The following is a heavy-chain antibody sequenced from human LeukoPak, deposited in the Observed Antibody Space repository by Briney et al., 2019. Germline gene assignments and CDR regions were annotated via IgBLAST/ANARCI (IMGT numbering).Heavy chain of an antibody. Sequence: GGSLRLSCAASGFTLSDYYMSWIRQAPGKGLEWVSYISSGGTIIYYGDSVKGRFTISRDSAKNSLSLQMSSLRSEDTAVYYCARSSAANLHYYYYMDVWGKGTTVTISS. CDR1: GFTLSDYY. D-gene: IGHD6-13*01. J-gene: IGHJ6*03. V-gene: IGHV3-11*01. CDR3: ARSSAANLHYYYYMDV. CDR2: ISSGGTII.